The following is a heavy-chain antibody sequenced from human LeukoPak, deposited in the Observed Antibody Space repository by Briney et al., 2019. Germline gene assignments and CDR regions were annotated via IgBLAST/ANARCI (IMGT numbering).Heavy chain of an antibody. Sequence: GGSLRLSCGASGFSLNSFEMHYVRAAPGKGLEWFAYVVNDECATSYYADSEKGRFTITRDDAKSSLDLQMDSLTVEDTAVYYCARDLIGWSLDPWGQGTLVSVSS. V-gene: IGHV3-48*03. CDR1: GFSLNSFE. D-gene: IGHD2-2*03. CDR3: ARDLIGWSLDP. J-gene: IGHJ5*02. CDR2: VVNDECAT.